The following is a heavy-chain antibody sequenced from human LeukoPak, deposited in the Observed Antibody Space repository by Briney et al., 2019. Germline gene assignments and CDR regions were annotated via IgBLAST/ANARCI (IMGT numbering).Heavy chain of an antibody. CDR2: IYYSGST. V-gene: IGHV4-61*01. J-gene: IGHJ6*03. Sequence: SETLSLTCNVSGGSISSSSYYWGWIRQPPGKGLEWIGYIYYSGSTNYNPSLKSRVTISVDTSKNQFSLKLSSVTAADTAVYYCARETPRPGPGYYYYYMDVWGKGTTVTVSS. CDR3: ARETPRPGPGYYYYYMDV. CDR1: GGSISSSSYY.